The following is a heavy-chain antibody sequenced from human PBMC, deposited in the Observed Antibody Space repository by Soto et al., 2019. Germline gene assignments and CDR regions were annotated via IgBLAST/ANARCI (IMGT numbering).Heavy chain of an antibody. CDR2: VNPILSMS. CDR1: GDTFSFYT. V-gene: IGHV1-69*02. Sequence: QVQMVQSGAEVKKPGSSVKVSCKASGDTFSFYTINWVRQAPGLGLEWMGRVNPILSMSNYAQKFQGRDKMTADKSTSTAYMELRSLRSEDTAFYYCATSYGSGYRAFDYWGQGALVTVSS. J-gene: IGHJ4*02. D-gene: IGHD3-10*01. CDR3: ATSYGSGYRAFDY.